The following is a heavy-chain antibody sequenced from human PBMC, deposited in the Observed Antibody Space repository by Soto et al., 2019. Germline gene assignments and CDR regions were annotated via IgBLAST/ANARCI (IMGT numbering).Heavy chain of an antibody. CDR1: GGSISSYY. Sequence: PSETLSLTCTVSGGSISSYYWSLIRQPPGKGLEWIGYIYYSGSTNYNPSLKSRVTISVDTSKNQFSLKLSSVTAADTAVYYCARVRQNIVADAFDIWGQGTMVTVS. J-gene: IGHJ3*02. CDR3: ARVRQNIVADAFDI. CDR2: IYYSGST. V-gene: IGHV4-59*01. D-gene: IGHD5-12*01.